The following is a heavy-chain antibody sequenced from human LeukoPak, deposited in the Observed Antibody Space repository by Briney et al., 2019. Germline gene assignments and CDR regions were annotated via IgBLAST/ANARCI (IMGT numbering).Heavy chain of an antibody. CDR3: ARAYSGTLPAKD. V-gene: IGHV4-59*01. J-gene: IGHJ4*02. CDR1: GASISTYY. CDR2: IYYSGTT. D-gene: IGHD1-26*01. Sequence: SETLSLTXTVSGASISTYYWSWIRQPPGKGLEWIGYIYYSGTTNYNPSLKSRVTISVDTSKNQFSLKLTSVTAADTAVYYCARAYSGTLPAKDWGQGTLVTVSS.